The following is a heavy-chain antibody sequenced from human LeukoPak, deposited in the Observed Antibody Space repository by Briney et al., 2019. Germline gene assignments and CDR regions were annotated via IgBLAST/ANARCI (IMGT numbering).Heavy chain of an antibody. CDR1: GFTFEDYA. D-gene: IGHD6-19*01. J-gene: IGHJ1*01. Sequence: GRSLRLSCAASGFTFEDYAMHWVRQAPGKGLEWVSGISWNSGSIGYADSVKGRFTISRDNAKNSLYLQMNSLRAEDTELYYCAKDEDVNSSRRGLWLSRFGSNNLFQHWGQGTLVTVSS. CDR3: AKDEDVNSSRRGLWLSRFGSNNLFQH. CDR2: ISWNSGSI. V-gene: IGHV3-9*01.